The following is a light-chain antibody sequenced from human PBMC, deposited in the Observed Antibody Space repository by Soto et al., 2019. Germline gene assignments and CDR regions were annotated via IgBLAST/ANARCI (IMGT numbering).Light chain of an antibody. Sequence: QSALTQPASVSGSPGQSITISCTGTSSDVGGYNYVSWYQQHPGKAPKLMMYDVSNRPSGVSNRFSGSKSGNTASLTISGVQAEDEADYYCSSYTSSSTRVFGGGTKVTVL. CDR3: SSYTSSSTRV. V-gene: IGLV2-14*01. CDR2: DVS. CDR1: SSDVGGYNY. J-gene: IGLJ2*01.